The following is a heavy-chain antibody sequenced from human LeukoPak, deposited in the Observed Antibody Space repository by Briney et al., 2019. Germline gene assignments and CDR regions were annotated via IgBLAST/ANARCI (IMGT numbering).Heavy chain of an antibody. CDR3: ARGGYYDSSGYYYLPDY. V-gene: IGHV4-59*01. D-gene: IGHD3-22*01. J-gene: IGHJ4*02. CDR2: IYYSGST. Sequence: PSETLSLTCTVSGGSISSYYWSWIRQPPGKGLEWIGYIYYSGSTNYNPSLRSRVTISVDTSKNQFSLKLSSVTAADTAVYYCARGGYYDSSGYYYLPDYWGKGTLVTVSS. CDR1: GGSISSYY.